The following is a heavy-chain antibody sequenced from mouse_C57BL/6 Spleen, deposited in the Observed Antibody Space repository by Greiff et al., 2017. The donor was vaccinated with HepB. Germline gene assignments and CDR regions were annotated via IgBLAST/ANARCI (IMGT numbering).Heavy chain of an antibody. V-gene: IGHV1-55*01. CDR2: IYPGSGST. CDR1: GYTFTSYW. D-gene: IGHD2-4*01. Sequence: VQLQQPGAELVKPGASVKMSCKASGYTFTSYWITWVKQRPGQGLEWIGDIYPGSGSTNYNEKFKSKATLTVDTSSSTAYMQLSSLTSEDSAVYYCARKDDYDGYWYFDVWGTGTTVTVSS. CDR3: ARKDDYDGYWYFDV. J-gene: IGHJ1*03.